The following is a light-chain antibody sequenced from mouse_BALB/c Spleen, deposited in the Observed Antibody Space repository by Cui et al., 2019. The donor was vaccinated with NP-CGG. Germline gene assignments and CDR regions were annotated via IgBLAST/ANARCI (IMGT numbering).Light chain of an antibody. CDR2: GTN. J-gene: IGLJ1*01. V-gene: IGLV1*01. Sequence: AVVTQQSAFTTSLAETVTLTRRSSTGAVTTSNYANWVQEKPDHLFTGLIGGTNNRVPGVPARFSGSLIGDKAALTITGAQTEDEAIYFCALWYSNHWVFGGGTKLTVL. CDR3: ALWYSNHWV. CDR1: TGAVTTSNY.